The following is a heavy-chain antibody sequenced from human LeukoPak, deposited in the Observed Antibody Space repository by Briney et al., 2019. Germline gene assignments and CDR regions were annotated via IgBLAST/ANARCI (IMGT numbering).Heavy chain of an antibody. CDR3: ARENYCSSTSCYYYYCGMDV. J-gene: IGHJ6*02. D-gene: IGHD2-2*01. CDR2: INPNSGGT. V-gene: IGHV1-2*02. CDR1: GYTFTGYY. Sequence: GASVKVSCKASGYTFTGYYMHWVRQAPGQGLEWMGWINPNSGGTNYAQKFQGRVTMTRDTSISTAYMELSRLRSDDTAVYYCARENYCSSTSCYYYYCGMDVWGQGTTVTVSS.